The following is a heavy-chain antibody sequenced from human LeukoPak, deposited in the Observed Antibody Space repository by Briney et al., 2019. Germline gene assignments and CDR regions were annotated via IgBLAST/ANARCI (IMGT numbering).Heavy chain of an antibody. CDR2: IFYSGST. Sequence: KPSETLSLTCTVSGGSISSYYWSWIRQPPGKGLEWIGYIFYSGSTNYNPSLKRRVTISVDTSKNQFSLKLNSVTAADTAVYYCARHGSYWYFDLWGRGTLVTVSS. V-gene: IGHV4-59*08. CDR1: GGSISSYY. J-gene: IGHJ2*01. CDR3: ARHGSYWYFDL.